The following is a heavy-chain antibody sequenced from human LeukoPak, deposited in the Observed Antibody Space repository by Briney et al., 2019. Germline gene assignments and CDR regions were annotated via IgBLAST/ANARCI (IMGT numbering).Heavy chain of an antibody. D-gene: IGHD3-10*01. CDR1: GGSISSYY. CDR2: IYYSGST. J-gene: IGHJ4*02. Sequence: SETLSLPCTVSGGSISSYYWSWIRQPPGKGLEWIGYIYYSGSTNYNPSLKSRVTISVDTSKNQFSLKLSSVTAADTAVYYCARVGDSGILDYWGQGTLVTVSS. V-gene: IGHV4-59*01. CDR3: ARVGDSGILDY.